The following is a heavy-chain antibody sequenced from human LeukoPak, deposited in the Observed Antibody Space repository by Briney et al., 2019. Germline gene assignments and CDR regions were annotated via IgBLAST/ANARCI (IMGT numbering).Heavy chain of an antibody. CDR1: GFTFSGYG. Sequence: GGSLRLSCAASGFTFSGYGMHWVRQAPGKGLEWVAVIWFDGSNKYYTDSVEGRFTISRDNSKNTLYLQMNSLRAEDTAIYYCAKDLSPYYYDSSGHYIPHDAFDIWGRGTMVTVSS. CDR3: AKDLSPYYYDSSGHYIPHDAFDI. D-gene: IGHD3-22*01. V-gene: IGHV3-33*06. CDR2: IWFDGSNK. J-gene: IGHJ3*02.